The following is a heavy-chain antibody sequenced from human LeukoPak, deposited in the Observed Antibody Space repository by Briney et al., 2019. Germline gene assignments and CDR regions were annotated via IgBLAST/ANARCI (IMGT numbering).Heavy chain of an antibody. CDR2: ISAYNGNT. J-gene: IGHJ4*02. D-gene: IGHD6-6*01. V-gene: IGHV1-18*01. Sequence: ASVKVSCKASGYTFTSYDINWVRQATGQRREWMGWISAYNGNTNYAQKLQRRVTLTTDTSTSTAYMWLRMRRHSGQAVYYCARLPLHYSSSSGLGYWGQGTLVTVSS. CDR1: GYTFTSYD. CDR3: ARLPLHYSSSSGLGY.